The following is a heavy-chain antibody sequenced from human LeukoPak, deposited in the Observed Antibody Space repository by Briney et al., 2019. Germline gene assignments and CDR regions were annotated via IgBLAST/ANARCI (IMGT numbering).Heavy chain of an antibody. J-gene: IGHJ3*02. CDR3: ARNQGALNDAFGI. Sequence: ASVKVSCKASGYTFTGYYMHWARQAPGQGLEWMGWINPNSGGTNYAQKFQGRVTMTRDTSISTAYMELSRLRSDDTAVYYCARNQGALNDAFGIWGQGTMVTVSS. CDR1: GYTFTGYY. D-gene: IGHD1-26*01. CDR2: INPNSGGT. V-gene: IGHV1-2*02.